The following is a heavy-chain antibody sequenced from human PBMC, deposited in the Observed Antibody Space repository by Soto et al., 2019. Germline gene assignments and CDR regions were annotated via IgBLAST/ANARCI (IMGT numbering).Heavy chain of an antibody. V-gene: IGHV4-59*01. CDR2: IYYSGST. Sequence: QVQLQESGPGLVKPSETLSLTCTVSGGSISSYYWSWIRQPPGKGLEWIGYIYYSGSTNYNPSLKSRVTISVATSKNQFSRKLSSVTAADTAVYYCARKYPLDAFDIWGQGTMVTVSS. J-gene: IGHJ3*02. D-gene: IGHD6-6*01. CDR3: ARKYPLDAFDI. CDR1: GGSISSYY.